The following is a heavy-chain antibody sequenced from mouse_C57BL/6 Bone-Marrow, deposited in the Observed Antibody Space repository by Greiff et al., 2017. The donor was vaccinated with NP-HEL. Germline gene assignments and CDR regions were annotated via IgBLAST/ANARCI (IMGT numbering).Heavy chain of an antibody. CDR3: ARRTPAMDY. V-gene: IGHV5-6*02. Sequence: EVMLVESGGDLVKPGGSLKLSCAASGFTFSSYGMSWVRQTPDKRLEWVATISSGGSYTYYPDSVKGRFTISRDNAKNTLYLQMSSLKSEDTAMYYCARRTPAMDYWGQGTSVTVSS. CDR1: GFTFSSYG. J-gene: IGHJ4*01. CDR2: ISSGGSYT.